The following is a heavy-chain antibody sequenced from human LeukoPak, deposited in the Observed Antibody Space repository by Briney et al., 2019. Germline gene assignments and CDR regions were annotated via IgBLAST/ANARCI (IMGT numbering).Heavy chain of an antibody. Sequence: GGSLRLSCAASGFTFSSYGMHWVRQAPGKGLEWVAFIRYDGSNKYYADSVKGRFTISRDNSKNTLYLQMNSLRAEDTAVYYCARGRIVVVPAATYGPYYYYYMDVWGKGTTVTVSS. D-gene: IGHD2-2*01. CDR1: GFTFSSYG. CDR2: IRYDGSNK. J-gene: IGHJ6*03. CDR3: ARGRIVVVPAATYGPYYYYYMDV. V-gene: IGHV3-30*02.